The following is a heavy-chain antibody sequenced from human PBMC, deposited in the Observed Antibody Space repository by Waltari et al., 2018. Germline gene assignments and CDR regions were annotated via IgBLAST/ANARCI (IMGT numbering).Heavy chain of an antibody. Sequence: QVQLQESGPGLVKPSQTLSLTCTVSGGSISSGDYYWSWIRQPPGKGLEWIGEINHSGSTNDNPSLKSRVTISVDTSKNQFSLKLSSVTAADTAVYYCARGQRLFYSYGTPSLMDVWGKGTTVTVSS. D-gene: IGHD5-18*01. V-gene: IGHV4-30-4*08. CDR2: INHSGST. J-gene: IGHJ6*03. CDR1: GGSISSGDYY. CDR3: ARGQRLFYSYGTPSLMDV.